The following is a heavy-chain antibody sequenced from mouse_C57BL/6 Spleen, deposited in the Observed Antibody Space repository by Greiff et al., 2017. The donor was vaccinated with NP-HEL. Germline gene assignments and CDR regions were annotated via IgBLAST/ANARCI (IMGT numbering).Heavy chain of an antibody. J-gene: IGHJ4*01. V-gene: IGHV5-16*01. CDR3: ARGEYYAMDY. Sequence: EVQLVESEGGLVQPGSSMKLSCTASGFTFSDYYMAWVRQVPEKGLEWVANINYDGSSTYYLDSLKSRFIISRDNAKNILYLQMSSLKSEDTATYYCARGEYYAMDYWGQGTSVTVSS. CDR2: INYDGSST. CDR1: GFTFSDYY.